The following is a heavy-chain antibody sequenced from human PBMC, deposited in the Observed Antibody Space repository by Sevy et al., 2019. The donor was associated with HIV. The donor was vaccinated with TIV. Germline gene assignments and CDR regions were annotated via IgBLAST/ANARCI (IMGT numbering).Heavy chain of an antibody. Sequence: GGSLRLSCRVSGISFTTSAMHWVRQAPGKGLEWVAVISYHGRDKFYAESVKGRSNISRDNSKNMVYLQIDSLRPEDTAVYYCAKDFTGYNGLDVWGQGTMVTVSS. J-gene: IGHJ6*02. V-gene: IGHV3-30*18. CDR1: GISFTTSA. CDR2: ISYHGRDK. CDR3: AKDFTGYNGLDV. D-gene: IGHD3-9*01.